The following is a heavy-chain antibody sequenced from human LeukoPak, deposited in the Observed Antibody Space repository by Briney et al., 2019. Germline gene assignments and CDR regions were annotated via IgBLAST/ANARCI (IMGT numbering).Heavy chain of an antibody. CDR2: IWYDGSNK. D-gene: IGHD3-10*01. CDR3: AREYGSGSYGYYYYGMDV. Sequence: PGGSLRLSCAASGFTFSSYGMHWVCQAPGKGLEWVAVIWYDGSNKYYADSVKGRFTISRDNSKNTLYLQMNSLRAEDTAVYYCAREYGSGSYGYYYYGMDVWGQGTTVTVSS. CDR1: GFTFSSYG. V-gene: IGHV3-33*01. J-gene: IGHJ6*02.